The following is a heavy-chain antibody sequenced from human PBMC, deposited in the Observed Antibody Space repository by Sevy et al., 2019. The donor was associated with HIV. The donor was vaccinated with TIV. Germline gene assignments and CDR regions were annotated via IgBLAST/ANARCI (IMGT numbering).Heavy chain of an antibody. V-gene: IGHV3-21*06. Sequence: GGSLRLSCAASGFTFSHYTMNWVRQAPGKGLEWVSYISSGSSYISYTDSVKGRFTISRDNAKNSLYLQMNSLRPEDTAMYFCARDRDYYGSGTFDAWGQGTTVTVSS. CDR3: ARDRDYYGSGTFDA. J-gene: IGHJ6*02. CDR1: GFTFSHYT. CDR2: ISSGSSYI. D-gene: IGHD3-10*01.